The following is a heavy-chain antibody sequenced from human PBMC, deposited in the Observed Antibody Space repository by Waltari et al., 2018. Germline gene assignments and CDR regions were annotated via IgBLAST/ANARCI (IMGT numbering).Heavy chain of an antibody. J-gene: IGHJ4*02. CDR1: GETVSSNSTA. Sequence: QGRLQQSGPGLVEPSQILSLTCVISGETVSSNSTAWNWIRQSPSRGLEWLGRTYYRSKWFNQYAVSVKSRITINPDTSKNQFSLQLNSVTPEDTAVYYCARGNLYFDYWGQGTLVTVSS. CDR2: TYYRSKWFN. V-gene: IGHV6-1*01. CDR3: ARGNLYFDY.